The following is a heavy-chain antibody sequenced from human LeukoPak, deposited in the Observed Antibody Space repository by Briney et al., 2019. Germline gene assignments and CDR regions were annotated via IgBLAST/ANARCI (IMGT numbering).Heavy chain of an antibody. J-gene: IGHJ6*03. CDR2: INSDGSST. CDR3: ARNKQQWLVSPTPRKQRDYYYYMDV. V-gene: IGHV3-74*01. D-gene: IGHD6-19*01. CDR1: GFTFSSYW. Sequence: GGSLRLSCAASGFTFSSYWMHWVRQAPGKGLVWVSRINSDGSSTSYADSVKGRFTISRDNSKNTLYLQMNSLRAEDTAVYYCARNKQQWLVSPTPRKQRDYYYYMDVWGKGTTVTVSS.